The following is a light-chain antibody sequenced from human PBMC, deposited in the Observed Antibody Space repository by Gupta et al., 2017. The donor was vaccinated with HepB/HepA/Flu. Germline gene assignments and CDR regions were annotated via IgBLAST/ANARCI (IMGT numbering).Light chain of an antibody. J-gene: IGLJ3*02. CDR1: SGHSNYA. Sequence: QVVLTQSPSASASLGASVNLTCTLSSGHSNYAIAWHQQQPEKGPRYLLKLYSDGSHNKGDGIPDRFSGSSSGAARYLTISSLQSEDEGDYYCQTWATGSNWVFGGGTKLTVL. CDR3: QTWATGSNWV. V-gene: IGLV4-69*01. CDR2: LYSDGSH.